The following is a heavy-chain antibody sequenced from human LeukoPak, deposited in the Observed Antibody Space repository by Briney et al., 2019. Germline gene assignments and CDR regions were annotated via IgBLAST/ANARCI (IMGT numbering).Heavy chain of an antibody. CDR2: MNPNSGNT. V-gene: IGHV1-8*01. CDR3: ASSRITIFGVVVMDV. Sequence: ASVKVSCKASGYTFTSYDINWVRQATGQGLEWMGWMNPNSGNTGYVQKFQGRVTMTRNTSISTAYMELSSLRSEDTAVYYCASSRITIFGVVVMDVWGQGTTVTVSS. D-gene: IGHD3-3*01. J-gene: IGHJ6*02. CDR1: GYTFTSYD.